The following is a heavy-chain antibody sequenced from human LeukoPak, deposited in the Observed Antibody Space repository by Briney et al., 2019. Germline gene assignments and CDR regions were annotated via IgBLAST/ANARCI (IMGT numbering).Heavy chain of an antibody. Sequence: PSEPLSLTCTVSGGSISSSSYYWARIRQPPGKGLEWNGSIYYSGSTNYNPSLNRLVTISVDTSKNLFPLKLSPVTAADTAVYYCAPIVVVPYNPSDAFDIWGQGTMVTVSS. D-gene: IGHD2-2*01. V-gene: IGHV4-39*06. CDR3: APIVVVPYNPSDAFDI. CDR1: GGSISSSSYY. CDR2: IYYSGST. J-gene: IGHJ3*02.